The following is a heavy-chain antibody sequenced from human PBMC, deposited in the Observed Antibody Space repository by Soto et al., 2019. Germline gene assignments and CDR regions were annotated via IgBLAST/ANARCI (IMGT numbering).Heavy chain of an antibody. CDR2: ISHDGSNQ. J-gene: IGHJ6*02. V-gene: IGHV3-30*18. Sequence: QVQLVESGGGVVQPGRSLRLSCAPSGFSFSDFVMHWVRQAPCKGLESVAAISHDGSNQYYGDSVKGRFSISRDHSNNRLYLQMNNLKVEDSAIYFCAKETRSRAVTATRVNGMDVWGQGTTVTVSS. D-gene: IGHD2-21*02. CDR1: GFSFSDFV. CDR3: AKETRSRAVTATRVNGMDV.